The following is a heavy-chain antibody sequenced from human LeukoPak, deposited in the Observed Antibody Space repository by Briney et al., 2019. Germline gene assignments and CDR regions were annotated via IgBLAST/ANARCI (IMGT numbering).Heavy chain of an antibody. J-gene: IGHJ4*02. D-gene: IGHD6-13*01. V-gene: IGHV3-7*01. Sequence: GGSLRLSCAASGFTFSTYWMSWVRQAPGKGLEWVANIKQDGSEKYYLDSVRGRFTISRDNAKNSLYLQMNSLRAEDTAVYFCTREAAAGIDYWGQGTLVTVSS. CDR3: TREAAAGIDY. CDR2: IKQDGSEK. CDR1: GFTFSTYW.